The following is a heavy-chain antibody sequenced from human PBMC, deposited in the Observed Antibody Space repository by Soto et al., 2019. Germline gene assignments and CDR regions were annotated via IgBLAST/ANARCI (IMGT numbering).Heavy chain of an antibody. CDR3: ATGSIALDH. J-gene: IGHJ4*02. CDR1: FANYA. V-gene: IGHV3-33*03. Sequence: QVQLVESGGGVVRPGASLRLSCAAFANYAMHWVRQAPGQGLEWVAAIWFGGTSKGYADSVKGRFTISRDNAENRLYLQMDNLRVEDTALYYCATGSIALDHWGKGPLVTVSS. D-gene: IGHD6-13*01. CDR2: IWFGGTSK.